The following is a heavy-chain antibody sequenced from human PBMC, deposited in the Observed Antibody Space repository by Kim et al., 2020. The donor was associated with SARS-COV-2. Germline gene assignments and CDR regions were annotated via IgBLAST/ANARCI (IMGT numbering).Heavy chain of an antibody. CDR2: IIPIFGTA. J-gene: IGHJ3*02. CDR1: GGTFSSYA. V-gene: IGHV1-69*13. CDR3: ARDRLGYSSGWYVGDAFDI. D-gene: IGHD6-19*01. Sequence: SVKVSCKASGGTFSSYAISWVRQAPGQGLEWMGGIIPIFGTANYAQKFQGRVTITADESTSTAYMELSSLRSEDTAVYYCARDRLGYSSGWYVGDAFDIWGQGTMVTVSS.